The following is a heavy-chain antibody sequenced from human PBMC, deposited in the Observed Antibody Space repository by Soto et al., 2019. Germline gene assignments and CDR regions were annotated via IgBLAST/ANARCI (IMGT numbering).Heavy chain of an antibody. CDR3: AREVALRFDP. V-gene: IGHV4-39*02. D-gene: IGHD2-15*01. J-gene: IGHJ5*02. CDR1: GGSIGSRSYS. Sequence: QLQLQESGPGLVKPSETLSLTCTVSGGSIGSRSYSWGWIRQLPGKGLEWIGTIFYSGSTYYNPSLKSRVTISVDTSKNQFSLKLSSVTVGDTAVYYCAREVALRFDPWGQGTLVSVSS. CDR2: IFYSGST.